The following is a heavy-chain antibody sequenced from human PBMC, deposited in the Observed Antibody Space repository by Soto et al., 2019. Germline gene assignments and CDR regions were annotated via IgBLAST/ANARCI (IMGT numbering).Heavy chain of an antibody. CDR1: GSTFSDYY. J-gene: IGHJ4*02. Sequence: GGSLRLSCAASGSTFSDYYMSWIRQAPGKGLEWISYISTSSSYTNYADSMKGRFTISRDNAKNSLYLQINSLRAEDTAVYYCARARVDYWGQGTLVTVSS. CDR3: ARARVDY. CDR2: ISTSSSYT. V-gene: IGHV3-11*06.